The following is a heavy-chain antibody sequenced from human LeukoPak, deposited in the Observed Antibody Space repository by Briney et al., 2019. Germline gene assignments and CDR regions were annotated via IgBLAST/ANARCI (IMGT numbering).Heavy chain of an antibody. CDR1: GGSISSSNW. D-gene: IGHD2-15*01. J-gene: IGHJ4*02. CDR3: ARSVVAATPYFDY. V-gene: IGHV4-4*02. CDR2: IYHSGST. Sequence: SETLSLTCAVSGGSISSSNWWSWVRQLPGKGLEWIGEIYHSGSTNYNPSLKGRVTISVDKSKNQFSLKLSSVTAADTAVYYCARSVVAATPYFDYWGQGTLVTVSS.